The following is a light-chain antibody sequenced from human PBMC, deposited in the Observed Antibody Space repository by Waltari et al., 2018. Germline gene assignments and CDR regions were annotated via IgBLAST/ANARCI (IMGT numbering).Light chain of an antibody. Sequence: QSVLTQPPSASGTPGQRATIPCSGSSSNIGINTVNWYQQLPGTAPKLLIYTNNQRPSGVPDRFSGSKSVTSASLAISGLQSEDEADYYCAAWDDSLNGPVFGGGTKLTVL. V-gene: IGLV1-44*01. J-gene: IGLJ3*02. CDR2: TNN. CDR3: AAWDDSLNGPV. CDR1: SSNIGINT.